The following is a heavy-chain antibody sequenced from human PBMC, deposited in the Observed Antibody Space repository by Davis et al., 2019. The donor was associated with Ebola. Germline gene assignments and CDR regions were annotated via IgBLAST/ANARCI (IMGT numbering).Heavy chain of an antibody. Sequence: GESLKISCAASGFTVSSNYMSWVRQAPGKGLEWVSVIYSGGSTYYADSVKGRFTISRDNSKNTLHLQMNSLRAEDTAVYYCARQWLLEYAFDIWGQGTMVTVSS. CDR2: IYSGGST. D-gene: IGHD3-22*01. CDR3: ARQWLLEYAFDI. J-gene: IGHJ3*02. V-gene: IGHV3-53*01. CDR1: GFTVSSNY.